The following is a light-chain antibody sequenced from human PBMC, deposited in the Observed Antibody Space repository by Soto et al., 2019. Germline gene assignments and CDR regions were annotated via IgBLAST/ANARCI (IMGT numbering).Light chain of an antibody. CDR1: QSISSW. CDR2: DAS. J-gene: IGKJ1*01. V-gene: IGKV1-5*01. Sequence: DIQMTQSPSTLSASVGDRVTITCRASQSISSWLTWYQQKPGKAPKLLIYDASSLESGVPSRFSGSGSGTEFTHTISSLQPDDFATYYCQQYNSYSQTFDQGTKVDIK. CDR3: QQYNSYSQT.